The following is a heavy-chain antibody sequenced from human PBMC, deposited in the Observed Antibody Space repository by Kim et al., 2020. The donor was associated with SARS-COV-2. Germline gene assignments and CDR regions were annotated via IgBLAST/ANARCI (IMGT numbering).Heavy chain of an antibody. CDR3: ARSDITLAGRWFLDV. J-gene: IGHJ2*01. Sequence: ASVKVSCEASGHTFTGSYIHWMRQVPGQGLEWMGRVNTNSGGTNYPQKFQGRVTMTRDTSTRTVYMELSRLTSDDAGVYYCARSDITLAGRWFLDVWGRGTLVTVSS. CDR1: GHTFTGSY. CDR2: VNTNSGGT. D-gene: IGHD6-19*01. V-gene: IGHV1-2*05.